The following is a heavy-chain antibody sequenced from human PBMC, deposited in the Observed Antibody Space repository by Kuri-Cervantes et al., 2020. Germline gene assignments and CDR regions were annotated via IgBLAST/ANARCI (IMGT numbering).Heavy chain of an antibody. CDR3: AHSPYCSGGSCYFTD. Sequence: SGPTLVKPTQTLTLTCTFSGFSLSTSGMRVSWIRQPPGKALEWLARIDWDDDKFYSTSLKTRLTISKDTSKKQVVLTMTNMDPVDTATYYCAHSPYCSGGSCYFTDWGQGTLVTVSS. CDR1: GFSLSTSGMR. D-gene: IGHD2-15*01. CDR2: IDWDDDK. J-gene: IGHJ4*02. V-gene: IGHV2-70D*14.